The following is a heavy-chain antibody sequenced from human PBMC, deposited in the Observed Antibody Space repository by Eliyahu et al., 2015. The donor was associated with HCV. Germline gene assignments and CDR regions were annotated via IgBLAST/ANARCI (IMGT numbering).Heavy chain of an antibody. CDR2: ISSSSSYT. CDR3: ARAPGYYYGMDV. Sequence: QVQLVESGGGLVKPGGSLRLSCAASGFTFSDYYMSWIRQAPGKGLEXVSYISSSSSYTNYADSVKGRFTISRDNAKNSLYLQMNSLRAEDTAVYYCARAPGYYYGMDVWGQGTTVTVSS. CDR1: GFTFSDYY. V-gene: IGHV3-11*05. J-gene: IGHJ6*02.